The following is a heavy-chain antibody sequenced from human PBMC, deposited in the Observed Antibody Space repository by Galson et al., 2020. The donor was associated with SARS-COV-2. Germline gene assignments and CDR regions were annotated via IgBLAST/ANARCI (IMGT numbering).Heavy chain of an antibody. J-gene: IGHJ6*02. CDR2: IYHGDSTT. Sequence: GEYLKISCKGSGYSFTSYWIGWVRQMPGKGLEWMGIIYHGDSTTRYSPSFQGLVTISLDKSISTAYLQWSSLTASDSATYYCARLPTAGTIYGMDVWGQRTTVTVSS. CDR1: GYSFTSYW. D-gene: IGHD6-13*01. V-gene: IGHV5-51*01. CDR3: ARLPTAGTIYGMDV.